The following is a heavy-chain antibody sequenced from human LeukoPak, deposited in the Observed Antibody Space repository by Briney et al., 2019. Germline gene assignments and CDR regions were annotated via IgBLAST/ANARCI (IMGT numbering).Heavy chain of an antibody. J-gene: IGHJ4*02. CDR3: AKGYGSGSYSTWFDY. D-gene: IGHD3-10*01. CDR2: ISGSGGST. Sequence: EGSLRLSCAASGFTFSSYGMSWVRQAPGKGLEWVSAISGSGGSTYYADSVKGRFTISRDNSKNTLYLQMNSLGAEDTAVYYCAKGYGSGSYSTWFDYWGQGTLVTVSS. V-gene: IGHV3-23*01. CDR1: GFTFSSYG.